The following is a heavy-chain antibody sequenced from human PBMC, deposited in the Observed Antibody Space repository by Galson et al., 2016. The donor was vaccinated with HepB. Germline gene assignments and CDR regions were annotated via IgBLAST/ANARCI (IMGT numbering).Heavy chain of an antibody. J-gene: IGHJ3*02. CDR2: ISWNSGSI. Sequence: SLRLSCAASGFTLDHYAMHWVRQAPGKGLEWASGISWNSGSIGYADSVKGRFTISRDNAKNSLYLQMNSLRAGDTALYYCAKDSGEYYYDSSGYRRNAFDTWGQGTMVTVSS. CDR3: AKDSGEYYYDSSGYRRNAFDT. D-gene: IGHD3-22*01. V-gene: IGHV3-9*01. CDR1: GFTLDHYA.